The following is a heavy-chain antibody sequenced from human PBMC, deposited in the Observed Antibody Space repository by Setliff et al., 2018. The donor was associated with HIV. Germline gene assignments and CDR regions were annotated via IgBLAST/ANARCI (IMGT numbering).Heavy chain of an antibody. J-gene: IGHJ6*01. D-gene: IGHD5-18*01. V-gene: IGHV3-33*06. CDR1: GFTFSSYA. Sequence: GGSLRLSCAASGFTFSSYAMYWVRQAPGKGLEWVAVIWYDGNNKYYADSVKGRFTISRDNSKNTLYLQMNSVRVEDTAVYYCAKVIGYSYGYRGYYYGMDVWG. CDR3: AKVIGYSYGYRGYYYGMDV. CDR2: IWYDGNNK.